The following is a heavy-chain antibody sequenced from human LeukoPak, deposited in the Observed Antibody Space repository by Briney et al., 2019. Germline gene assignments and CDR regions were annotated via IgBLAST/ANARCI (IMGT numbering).Heavy chain of an antibody. CDR2: ISSSGSTI. Sequence: GGSLRLSCAASGFTFSSYEMNWVRQAPGKGLEWVSYISSSGSTIYYADSVKGRFTISRDNAKNSLYLQMNSLRAEDTAVYYCARDYCSGGSCXXDXWGXXXXVT. CDR1: GFTFSSYE. V-gene: IGHV3-48*03. J-gene: IGHJ1*01. CDR3: ARDYCSGGSCXXDX. D-gene: IGHD2-15*01.